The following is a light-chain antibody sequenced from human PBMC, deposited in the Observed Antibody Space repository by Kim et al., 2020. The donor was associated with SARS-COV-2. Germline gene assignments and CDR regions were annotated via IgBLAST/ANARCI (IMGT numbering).Light chain of an antibody. CDR1: SGHNSYA. V-gene: IGLV4-69*01. J-gene: IGLJ3*02. CDR3: QTWGTGMV. CDR2: VNSDGSH. Sequence: QPVLTQSPSASASLGASVKLTCTLSSGHNSYAIAWHQQQPEKGPRYLMKVNSDGSHSKGDGIPDRFSGSSSGAERYLTISSLQSEDEADYYCQTWGTGMVFGGGTQLTVL.